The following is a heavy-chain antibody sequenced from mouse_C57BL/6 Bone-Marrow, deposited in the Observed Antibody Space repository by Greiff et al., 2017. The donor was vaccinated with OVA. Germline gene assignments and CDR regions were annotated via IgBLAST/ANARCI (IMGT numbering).Heavy chain of an antibody. J-gene: IGHJ3*01. D-gene: IGHD2-4*01. CDR1: GYTFTDYY. V-gene: IGHV1S26*01. Sequence: LVESGPELVKPGASVKISCKASGYTFTDYYINWVKQRPGQGLEWIGYINPSSGYTKYNQKFKDKATLTADKSSSTAYMQLSSLTSEDSAVYYCASLYDYDGAYWGQGTLVTVSA. CDR3: ASLYDYDGAY. CDR2: INPSSGYT.